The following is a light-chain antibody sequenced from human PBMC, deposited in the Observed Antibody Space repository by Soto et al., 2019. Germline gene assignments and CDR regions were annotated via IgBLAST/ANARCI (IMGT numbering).Light chain of an antibody. Sequence: QSVLAQPASVSGSPGQSITISCTGTSSDVGGYNYVSWYQQHPGKAPKLMIYAVTDRPSGVSSRFSGSKSGNTASLTISGLQAEDEADYYCRSYPTSSTLFGTGTKVTVL. V-gene: IGLV2-14*01. CDR3: RSYPTSSTL. CDR2: AVT. CDR1: SSDVGGYNY. J-gene: IGLJ1*01.